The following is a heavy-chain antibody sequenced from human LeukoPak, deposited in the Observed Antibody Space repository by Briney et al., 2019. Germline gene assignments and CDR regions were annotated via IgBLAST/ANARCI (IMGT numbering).Heavy chain of an antibody. J-gene: IGHJ3*02. V-gene: IGHV3-66*01. CDR1: GFTFSSYG. CDR2: IYSADTT. D-gene: IGHD3-3*01. Sequence: PGGSLRLSCAASGFTFSSYGMHWVRQAPGKGLEWVSGIYSADTTYYADSVKGRFTISRDNFENTLYLQMDSLRAEDTAVYFCARDPIYYGSSTFDIWGQGTMVTVSS. CDR3: ARDPIYYGSSTFDI.